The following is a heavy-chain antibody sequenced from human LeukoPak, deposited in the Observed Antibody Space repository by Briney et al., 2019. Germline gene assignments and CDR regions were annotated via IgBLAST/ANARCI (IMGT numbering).Heavy chain of an antibody. CDR3: ARDSYYDFWSGYYTRQLMYFDY. D-gene: IGHD3-3*01. V-gene: IGHV3-21*01. CDR1: GFSFSSYS. CDR2: ISSSSSYI. Sequence: GGSLRLSCAGSGFSFSSYSMNWVRQAPGKGLEWVSSISSSSSYIYYADSVKGRFTISRDNAKNSLYLQMNSLRAEDTAVYYCARDSYYDFWSGYYTRQLMYFDYWGQGTLVSVSS. J-gene: IGHJ4*02.